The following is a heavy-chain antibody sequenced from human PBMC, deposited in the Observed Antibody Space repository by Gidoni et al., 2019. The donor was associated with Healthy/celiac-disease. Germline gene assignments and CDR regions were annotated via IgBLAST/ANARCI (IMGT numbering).Heavy chain of an antibody. D-gene: IGHD5-18*01. J-gene: IGHJ4*02. Sequence: VQLAQSGAEVKKPGESLSISCKGSGYSFTSYWISWVRQMPGKGLEWMGRIDPSDSYPNYGPSFQGHVTISADKSISTAYLQWSSLKASDTAMYYCASGGVDTAMVDLDYWGQGTLVTVSS. CDR2: IDPSDSYP. CDR3: ASGGVDTAMVDLDY. V-gene: IGHV5-10-1*03. CDR1: GYSFTSYW.